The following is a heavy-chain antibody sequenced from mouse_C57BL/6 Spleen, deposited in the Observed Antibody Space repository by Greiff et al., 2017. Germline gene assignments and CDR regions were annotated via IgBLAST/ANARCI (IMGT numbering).Heavy chain of an antibody. CDR1: GYSFTGYY. J-gene: IGHJ2*01. D-gene: IGHD1-1*01. Sequence: VQLKQSGPELVKPGASVKISCKASGYSFTGYYMHWVKQSHGNILDWIGYIYPYNGVSSYNQKFKGKATLTVDQSSSTAYMVLRSLTTADSAVYYCARSCTTVVATDYWGQGTTLTVSS. CDR2: IYPYNGVS. CDR3: ARSCTTVVATDY. V-gene: IGHV1-31*01.